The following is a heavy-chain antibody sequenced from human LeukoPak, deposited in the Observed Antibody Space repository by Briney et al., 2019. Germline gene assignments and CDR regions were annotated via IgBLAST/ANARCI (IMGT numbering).Heavy chain of an antibody. D-gene: IGHD6-19*01. V-gene: IGHV3-7*01. J-gene: IGHJ4*02. Sequence: PGGSLRLSCVASGFTFSSYWMTWVRQAPGKGLEWLANIKEDGSIQYYLDSVRGRFTISRDNAKTSVYLQLNSQRADDTAVYYCARDVWTGVAVSDYWGQGTLVTVPS. CDR1: GFTFSSYW. CDR3: ARDVWTGVAVSDY. CDR2: IKEDGSIQ.